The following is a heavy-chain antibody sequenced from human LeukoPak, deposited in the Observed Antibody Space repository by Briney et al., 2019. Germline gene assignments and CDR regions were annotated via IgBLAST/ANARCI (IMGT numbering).Heavy chain of an antibody. J-gene: IGHJ4*02. D-gene: IGHD3-22*01. CDR2: IYHSGST. CDR1: GGSISSGGYY. CDR3: ARAPSRYDSSGYPYYFDY. V-gene: IGHV4-30-2*01. Sequence: SQTLSLTCTVSGGSISSGGYYWSWIRQPPGKGLEWIGYIYHSGSTYYNPSLKSRVTISVDRSKNQFSLKLSSVTAADTAVYYCARAPSRYDSSGYPYYFDYWGQGTLVTVSS.